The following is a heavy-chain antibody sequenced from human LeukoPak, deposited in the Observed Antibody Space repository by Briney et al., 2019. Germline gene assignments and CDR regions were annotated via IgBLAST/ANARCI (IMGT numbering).Heavy chain of an antibody. J-gene: IGHJ4*02. V-gene: IGHV4-34*01. Sequence: SSETLSLTCAVYGGSFSGYYWSWIRQPPGKGLEWIGEINHSGSTNYNPSLKSRVTISVDTSKNQFSLKLSSVTAADTAVYYCARVDYVGGSYRPFDYWGQGTLVTVSS. D-gene: IGHD3-16*02. CDR1: GGSFSGYY. CDR3: ARVDYVGGSYRPFDY. CDR2: INHSGST.